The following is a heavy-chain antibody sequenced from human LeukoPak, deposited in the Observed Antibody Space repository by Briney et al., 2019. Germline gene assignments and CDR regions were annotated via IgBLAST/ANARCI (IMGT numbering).Heavy chain of an antibody. CDR3: ARGAGIVWTGYGMDV. Sequence: PGGSLRLSCAASGFTFSSYGMHWVRQAPGKGLEWVAVISYDGSNKYYADSVKGRFTISRDNSKNTLYLQMNSLRAEDTAVYYCARGAGIVWTGYGMDVWGQGTTVTVSS. CDR2: ISYDGSNK. V-gene: IGHV3-30*19. J-gene: IGHJ6*02. CDR1: GFTFSSYG. D-gene: IGHD1-26*01.